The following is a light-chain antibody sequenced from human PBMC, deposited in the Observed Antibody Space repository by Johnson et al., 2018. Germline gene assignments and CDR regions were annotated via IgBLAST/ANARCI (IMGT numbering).Light chain of an antibody. V-gene: IGLV1-51*02. Sequence: QSVLTQPPSVSAAPGQKVTISCSGSSSNIGNNYVSWYQQLPGTAPKLLIYENNKRPSGIPDRFSGSKSGTSATLGINGLRPGDETDYYCGTWESRLSAGNVFGTGTKVTVL. J-gene: IGLJ1*01. CDR3: GTWESRLSAGNV. CDR2: ENN. CDR1: SSNIGNNY.